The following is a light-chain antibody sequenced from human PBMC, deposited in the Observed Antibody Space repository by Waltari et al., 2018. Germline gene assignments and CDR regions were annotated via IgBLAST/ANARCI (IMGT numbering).Light chain of an antibody. CDR1: QGISNS. V-gene: IGKV1-NL1*01. CDR3: QQYYSIPPT. Sequence: DIQMTQSPSSLSASVGDRVTITCRASQGISNSLAWYQQKAGKAPKLLLYAASRLESGVPSRFSGSGSGTDYTLTISSLQPEEFATYYCQQYYSIPPTFGQGTKVEIK. CDR2: AAS. J-gene: IGKJ1*01.